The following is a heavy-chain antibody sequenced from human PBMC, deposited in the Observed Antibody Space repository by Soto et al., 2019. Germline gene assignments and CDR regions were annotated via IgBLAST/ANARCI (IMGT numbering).Heavy chain of an antibody. D-gene: IGHD5-12*01. Sequence: QVQLVQSGAEVKKPGSSVKVSCKASGGTFNSYVFNWVRQSPGQGLEWMGGIIAIFGTPNYGQKFQGRVTITADESTSTVFIELSSLTSEDTAIYYCARDLGSGYDPGDYGGQGTLVTVSS. CDR3: ARDLGSGYDPGDY. CDR1: GGTFNSYV. V-gene: IGHV1-69*12. CDR2: IIAIFGTP. J-gene: IGHJ4*02.